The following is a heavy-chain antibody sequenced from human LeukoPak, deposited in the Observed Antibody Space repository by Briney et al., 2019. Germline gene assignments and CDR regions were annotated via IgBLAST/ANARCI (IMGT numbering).Heavy chain of an antibody. Sequence: GESLKISCKGSGYSFTSYWIGWVRQIPGKGLEWVGIIYPGDSDTRYSPSFQGQVTISADKSITTAYLQWSSLRASDTAMYYCARPANRGDAFDIWGQGTMVTVSS. CDR1: GYSFTSYW. V-gene: IGHV5-51*01. CDR3: ARPANRGDAFDI. J-gene: IGHJ3*02. CDR2: IYPGDSDT. D-gene: IGHD2/OR15-2a*01.